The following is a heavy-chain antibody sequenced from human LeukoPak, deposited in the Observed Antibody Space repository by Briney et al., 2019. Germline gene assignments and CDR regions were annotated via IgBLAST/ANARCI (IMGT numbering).Heavy chain of an antibody. CDR2: MYYSGST. D-gene: IGHD3-10*01. V-gene: IGHV4-59*01. J-gene: IGHJ6*02. Sequence: SETLSLTCTVSGGPISRYFWSWIRQPPGEGLEWIGYMYYSGSTNYNPSLKSRVTISVDMSQNQFSLKLSSVTAADTAVYYCARSGSGSGSYDNSAFYYYGMDACGQGTTVTVSS. CDR3: ARSGSGSGSYDNSAFYYYGMDA. CDR1: GGPISRYF.